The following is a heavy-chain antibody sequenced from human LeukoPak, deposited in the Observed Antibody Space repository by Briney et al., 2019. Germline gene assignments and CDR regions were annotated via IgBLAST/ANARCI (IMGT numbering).Heavy chain of an antibody. CDR1: GGSFSGYY. CDR2: INHSGST. J-gene: IGHJ4*02. V-gene: IGHV4-34*01. CDR3: ARGRYSSSWYGGHYFDY. Sequence: PSETLSLTCAVYGGSFSGYYWSWIRQPPGKGLEWIGEINHSGSTNYNPSLKSRATISVDTSKNQFSLKLSSVTAADTAVYYCARGRYSSSWYGGHYFDYWGQGTLVTVSS. D-gene: IGHD6-13*01.